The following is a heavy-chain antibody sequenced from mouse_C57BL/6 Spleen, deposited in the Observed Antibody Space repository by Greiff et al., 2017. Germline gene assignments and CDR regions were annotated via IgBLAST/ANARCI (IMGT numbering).Heavy chain of an antibody. CDR1: GFTFSSYG. Sequence: EVQRVESGGDLVKPGGSLKLSCAASGFTFSSYGMSWVRQTPDKRLEWVATISSGGSYTYYPDSVKGRFTISRDNAKNTLYLQMSSLKSEDTAMYYCARGGNYWAMDYWGQGTSVTVSS. CDR2: ISSGGSYT. CDR3: ARGGNYWAMDY. V-gene: IGHV5-6*01. J-gene: IGHJ4*01. D-gene: IGHD2-1*01.